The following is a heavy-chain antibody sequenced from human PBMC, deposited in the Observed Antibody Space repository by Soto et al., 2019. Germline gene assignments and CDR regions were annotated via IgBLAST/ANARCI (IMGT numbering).Heavy chain of an antibody. CDR2: IYTSGST. CDR1: GGSISSYY. V-gene: IGHV4-4*07. Sequence: SETLSLTCTVSGGSISSYYWSWIRQPAGKGLEWIGRIYTSGSTNYNPSLKSRVTMSVDTSKNQFSQKLSSVTAAETAVYYCARDKRSRIVVVPAAMYWFDPWGQGTLVTVS. CDR3: ARDKRSRIVVVPAAMYWFDP. J-gene: IGHJ5*02. D-gene: IGHD2-2*01.